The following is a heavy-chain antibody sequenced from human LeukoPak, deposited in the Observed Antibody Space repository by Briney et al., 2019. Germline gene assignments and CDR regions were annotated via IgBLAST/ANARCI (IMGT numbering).Heavy chain of an antibody. CDR1: GGSFSGYY. CDR3: GRKTRPEYSYGKGFGY. J-gene: IGHJ4*02. Sequence: KSSETLSLTCAVYGGSFSGYYWSWIRQPPGKGLEWIGEINHSGSTNYNPSLKSRVTISVDTSKNQFSLKLSSVTAADTAVYYCGRKTRPEYSYGKGFGYGGRGPLFPFSS. D-gene: IGHD5-18*01. V-gene: IGHV4-34*01. CDR2: INHSGST.